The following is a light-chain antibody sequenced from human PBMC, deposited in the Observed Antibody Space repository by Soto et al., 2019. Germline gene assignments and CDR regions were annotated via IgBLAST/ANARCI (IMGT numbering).Light chain of an antibody. CDR1: QSISSY. J-gene: IGKJ4*01. CDR3: QQVNGYPRDIT. CDR2: AAS. Sequence: DIQMTQSPSSLSASVGDRVTLTCRASQSISSYLNWYQQKPGKAPKLLIYAASTLQSGVPSRFSGSGSGTDFTLTISSLQPEDFATDYCQQVNGYPRDITFGGGTRVEIK. V-gene: IGKV1-39*01.